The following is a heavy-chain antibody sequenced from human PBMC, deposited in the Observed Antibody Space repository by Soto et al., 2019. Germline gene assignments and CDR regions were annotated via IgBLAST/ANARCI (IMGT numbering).Heavy chain of an antibody. V-gene: IGHV4-34*01. CDR1: GGSFSGYY. CDR3: ARGVKRLPY. CDR2: INHSGST. J-gene: IGHJ4*02. Sequence: SETLSLTCAVYGGSFSGYYWSWIRQPPGKGLEWIGEINHSGSTNYNPSLKSRVTISVDTSKNQFSLKLSSVTAADTAVYYCARGVKRLPYWGQGTLVTAPQ.